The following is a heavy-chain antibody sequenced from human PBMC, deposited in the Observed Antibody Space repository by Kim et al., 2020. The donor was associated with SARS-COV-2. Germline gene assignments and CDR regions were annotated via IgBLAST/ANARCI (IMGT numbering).Heavy chain of an antibody. CDR3: ARDARLGFDY. J-gene: IGHJ4*02. V-gene: IGHV4-59*01. D-gene: IGHD5-12*01. Sequence: STNSTPSLKSRVTISVATSKNQFSLKLSYVTAADTAVYYCARDARLGFDYWGQGTLVTVSS. CDR2: ST.